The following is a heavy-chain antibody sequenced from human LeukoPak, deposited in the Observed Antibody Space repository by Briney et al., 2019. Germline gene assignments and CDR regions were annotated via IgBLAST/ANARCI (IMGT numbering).Heavy chain of an antibody. CDR1: GFTFSSYS. D-gene: IGHD1-20*01. V-gene: IGHV3-21*01. J-gene: IGHJ4*02. CDR2: ISSSSSYI. CDR3: ARANWRFRSYFDY. Sequence: PGGSLRLSCAASGFTFSSYSMNWVRQAPGKGLEWASSISSSSSYICYADSVKGRFTISRDNAKNSLYLQMNSLRAEDTAVYYCARANWRFRSYFDYWRQGTLVTVSS.